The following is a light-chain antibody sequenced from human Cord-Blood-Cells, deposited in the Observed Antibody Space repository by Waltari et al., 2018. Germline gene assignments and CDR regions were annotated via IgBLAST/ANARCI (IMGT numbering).Light chain of an antibody. CDR3: QQYNSYSQT. J-gene: IGKJ2*01. CDR1: QSISSW. CDR2: KAS. Sequence: DIQMTQSPSTLSASVGDRVTITCRASQSISSWLAWYQQKPGKAPKLLIYKASSLESGFPSRFSGSGSGTEFTLTISSLQPDDFATYYCQQYNSYSQTFGQGTKLEIK. V-gene: IGKV1-5*03.